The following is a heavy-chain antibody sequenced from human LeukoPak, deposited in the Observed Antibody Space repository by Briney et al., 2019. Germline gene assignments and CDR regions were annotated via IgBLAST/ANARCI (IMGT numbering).Heavy chain of an antibody. CDR3: VKGNRYSSGWFDY. CDR1: GFTFRNYW. Sequence: GGSLRLSCTVSGFTFRNYWMAWVRQARGKGLEYVSGISSNGGSTYYADSVKGRFTISRDNSKNTLYLQMSSLRAEDTAVYYCVKGNRYSSGWFDYWGQGTLVTVSS. V-gene: IGHV3-64D*06. J-gene: IGHJ4*02. D-gene: IGHD6-19*01. CDR2: ISSNGGST.